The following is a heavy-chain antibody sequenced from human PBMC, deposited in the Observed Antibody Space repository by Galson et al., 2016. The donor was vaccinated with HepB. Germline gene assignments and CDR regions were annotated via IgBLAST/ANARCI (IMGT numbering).Heavy chain of an antibody. J-gene: IGHJ3*02. CDR1: GFTFDDYA. CDR3: ARKLDISPFHHDAFDI. CDR2: IGWNSGSI. Sequence: SLRLSCAASGFTFDDYAMHWVRQVPGRGLEWVSGIGWNSGSIGYADSVKGRFIISRDNAKNSLYLRMNALRAEDTALYYCARKLDISPFHHDAFDIWGQGTKVTVSS. V-gene: IGHV3-9*01. D-gene: IGHD5-12*01.